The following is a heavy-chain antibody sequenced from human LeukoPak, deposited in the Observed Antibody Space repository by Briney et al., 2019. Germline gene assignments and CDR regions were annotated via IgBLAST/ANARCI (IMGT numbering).Heavy chain of an antibody. CDR2: INWNGGST. J-gene: IGHJ4*02. V-gene: IGHV3-20*04. CDR3: TRVSWRGEIF. D-gene: IGHD3-3*01. Sequence: GGSLRLSCAASGFTFDDYGMSWVRQAPGKGLEWVSGINWNGGSTGYADSVKGRFTISRDNAKNSLYLQMTSLRAEDTAVYYCTRVSWRGEIFWGQGTLVSVSS. CDR1: GFTFDDYG.